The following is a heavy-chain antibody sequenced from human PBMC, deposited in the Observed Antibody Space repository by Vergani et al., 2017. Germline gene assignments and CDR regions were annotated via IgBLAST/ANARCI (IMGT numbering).Heavy chain of an antibody. Sequence: EVQLVESGGGLVQPGGSLRLSCAASGFTFSSYEMNWVRQAPGKGLEWVSYISSSGSTIYYADSVKGRFTISRDNAKNSLHLQMNSLRAEDTAVYYCARGPELGYYGSGSYYNEGYWGQGTLVTVSS. CDR3: ARGPELGYYGSGSYYNEGY. V-gene: IGHV3-48*03. D-gene: IGHD3-10*01. J-gene: IGHJ4*02. CDR1: GFTFSSYE. CDR2: ISSSGSTI.